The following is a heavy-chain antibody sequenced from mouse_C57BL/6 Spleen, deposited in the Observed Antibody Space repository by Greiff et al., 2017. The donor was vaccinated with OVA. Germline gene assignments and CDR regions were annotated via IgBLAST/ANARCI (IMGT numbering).Heavy chain of an antibody. CDR3: ARPGTGDY. Sequence: VQLQQPGAELVKPGASVKLSCKASGYTFTSYWMQWVKQRPGQGLEWIGEIDPSDSYTNYNQKFKGKATLTVDTSSSTAYMQLSSLTSEDSAVYYCARPGTGDYWGQGTTLTVSS. CDR1: GYTFTSYW. D-gene: IGHD4-1*01. CDR2: IDPSDSYT. J-gene: IGHJ2*01. V-gene: IGHV1-50*01.